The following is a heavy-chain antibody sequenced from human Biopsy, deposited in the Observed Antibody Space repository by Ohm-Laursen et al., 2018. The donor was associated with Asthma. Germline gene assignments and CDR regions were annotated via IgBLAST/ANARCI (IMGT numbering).Heavy chain of an antibody. CDR2: FNPGNGNA. D-gene: IGHD3-9*01. Sequence: ASVKVSCKASGYSFATNAMHWVRQAPGQRPEWMGWFNPGNGNAKVSEKFQGRVSITRDTSATTAYLELRSLRSEDTATYYCARTYYDFLTGQVKDVFGVWGHGTMVTVSS. V-gene: IGHV1-3*01. CDR1: GYSFATNA. J-gene: IGHJ3*01. CDR3: ARTYYDFLTGQVKDVFGV.